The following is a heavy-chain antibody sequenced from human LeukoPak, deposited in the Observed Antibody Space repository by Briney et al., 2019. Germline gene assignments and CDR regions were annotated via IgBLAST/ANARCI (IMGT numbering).Heavy chain of an antibody. CDR2: IYYSGST. CDR1: GGSISSSSYY. V-gene: IGHV4-39*01. J-gene: IGHJ4*02. Sequence: SETLSLTCTVSGGSISSSSYYWGWIRQPPGKGLEWTGSIYYSGSTYYNPSVKSRVTISVDTSKNQFSLKLSSVTAADTAVYYCARLHFDSSGWPTYYFDYWGQGTLVTVSS. CDR3: ARLHFDSSGWPTYYFDY. D-gene: IGHD3-22*01.